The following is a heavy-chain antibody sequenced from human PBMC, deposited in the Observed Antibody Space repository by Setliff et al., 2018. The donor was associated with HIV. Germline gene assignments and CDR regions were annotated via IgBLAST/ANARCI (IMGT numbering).Heavy chain of an antibody. Sequence: GASVKVSCKASGYTFTKYDINWVRQATGQGLEWMGWMNPNSGNAEYAQRFQGRVTLTRNTSISTAYMELSSLRSEDTAVYYCARDQVSMVRAVRLVAWGQGSLVTVSS. CDR3: ARDQVSMVRAVRLVA. CDR1: GYTFTKYD. D-gene: IGHD3-10*01. V-gene: IGHV1-8*03. J-gene: IGHJ1*01. CDR2: MNPNSGNA.